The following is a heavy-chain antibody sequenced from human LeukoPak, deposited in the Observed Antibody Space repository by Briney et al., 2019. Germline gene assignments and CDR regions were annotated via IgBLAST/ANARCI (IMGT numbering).Heavy chain of an antibody. CDR1: GYTFTSYD. CDR3: ATGVWFGELSSLNR. V-gene: IGHV1-8*03. D-gene: IGHD3-10*01. Sequence: ASVKVSCKASGYTFTSYDINWVRQATGQGLEWMGWMNPNSGNTGYAQKFQGRVTITRNTSISTAYMELSSLRSEDTAVYYCATGVWFGELSSLNRWGQGTLVTVSS. CDR2: MNPNSGNT. J-gene: IGHJ5*02.